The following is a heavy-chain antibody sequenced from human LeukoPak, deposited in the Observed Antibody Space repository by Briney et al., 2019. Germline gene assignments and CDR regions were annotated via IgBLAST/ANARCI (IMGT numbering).Heavy chain of an antibody. CDR3: ARDGDSYGPTYYYYMDV. CDR2: IYTSGST. D-gene: IGHD5-18*01. J-gene: IGHJ6*03. V-gene: IGHV4-4*07. CDR1: GGSISSYY. Sequence: SETLSLTCTVSGGSISSYYWSWIRQPAGKGLEWIGRIYTSGSTDYNPSLKSRVTMSVDTSKNQFSLKLSSVTAADTAVYYCARDGDSYGPTYYYYMDVWGKGTTVTVSS.